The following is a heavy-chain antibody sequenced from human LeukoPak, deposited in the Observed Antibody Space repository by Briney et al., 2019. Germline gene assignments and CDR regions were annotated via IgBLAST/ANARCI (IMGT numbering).Heavy chain of an antibody. Sequence: NASETLSLTCAVSGYSISSGYYWGWIRQPPGKGLEWIGSIYHSGSTYYNPSLKSRVTISVDTSKNQFSLKLSSVTAADTAVYYCARPGYCSGGSCYPQDYFDYWGQGTLVTVSS. D-gene: IGHD2-15*01. CDR3: ARPGYCSGGSCYPQDYFDY. CDR2: IYHSGST. V-gene: IGHV4-38-2*01. J-gene: IGHJ4*02. CDR1: GYSISSGYY.